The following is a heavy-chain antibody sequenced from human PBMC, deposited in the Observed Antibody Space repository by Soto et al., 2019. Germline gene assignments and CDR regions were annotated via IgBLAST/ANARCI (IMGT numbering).Heavy chain of an antibody. CDR2: INHSGST. CDR1: GGSFSGYY. D-gene: IGHD3-3*01. Sequence: PSETLSLTCAVFGGSFSGYYWSWIRQPPGKGLEWIGEINHSGSTNYNPSLKSRVTISVDTSKNQFSLKLNSVTAADTAVFYCARGIDFGVVIDYFDYWSQGTLVTVSS. V-gene: IGHV4-34*01. J-gene: IGHJ4*02. CDR3: ARGIDFGVVIDYFDY.